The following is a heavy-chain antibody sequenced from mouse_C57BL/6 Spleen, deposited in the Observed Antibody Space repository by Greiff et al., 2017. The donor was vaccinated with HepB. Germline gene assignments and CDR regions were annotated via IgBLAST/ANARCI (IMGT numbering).Heavy chain of an antibody. CDR2: IRSKSNNYAT. D-gene: IGHD1-1*01. Sequence: DVMLVESGGGLVQPKGSLKLSCAASGFSFNTYAMNWVRQAPGKGLEWVARIRSKSNNYATYYADSVKDRFTISRDDSESMLYLQMNNLKTEDTAMYYCVRQGDYYGSSSPDYWGQGTTLTVSS. CDR1: GFSFNTYA. CDR3: VRQGDYYGSSSPDY. J-gene: IGHJ2*01. V-gene: IGHV10-1*01.